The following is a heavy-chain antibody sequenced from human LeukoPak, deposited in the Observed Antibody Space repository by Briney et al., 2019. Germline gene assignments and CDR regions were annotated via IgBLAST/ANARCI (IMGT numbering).Heavy chain of an antibody. D-gene: IGHD2-2*02. CDR2: INPSSGDT. Sequence: GASVKVSCKASGYTFTGYFMHWVRQAPGQGLECMGWINPSSGDTNYAQKFQGRVTVTRDTSISTAYMELSGLRSDDTAVYYCARADHGARSNGFYTLDYWGQGTLVTVSS. V-gene: IGHV1-2*02. CDR1: GYTFTGYF. CDR3: ARADHGARSNGFYTLDY. J-gene: IGHJ4*02.